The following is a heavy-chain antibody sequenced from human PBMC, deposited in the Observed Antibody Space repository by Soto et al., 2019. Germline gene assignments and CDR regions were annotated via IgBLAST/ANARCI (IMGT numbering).Heavy chain of an antibody. J-gene: IGHJ6*03. CDR2: ISADKGNT. Sequence: GQRLEWMGWISADKGNTKYAQKFQGRVTMTRDTSTSTAYMELRSLRSDDTAVYYCARVITIVGVVWDRYYYYMDVWGKGTTVTVSS. V-gene: IGHV1-18*01. D-gene: IGHD3-3*01. CDR3: ARVITIVGVVWDRYYYYMDV.